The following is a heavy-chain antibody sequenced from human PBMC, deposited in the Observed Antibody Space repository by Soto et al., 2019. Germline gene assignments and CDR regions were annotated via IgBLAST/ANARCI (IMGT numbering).Heavy chain of an antibody. Sequence: GASVKVSCKASGYTFTSYGISWVRQAPGQGLEWMGWISAYNGNTNYAQKLQGRVTMTTDTSTSTAYMELRSLRSEDTAVYYCATARNYDSSGYYFFDYWGQGTLVTVSS. J-gene: IGHJ4*02. D-gene: IGHD3-22*01. CDR3: ATARNYDSSGYYFFDY. CDR2: ISAYNGNT. V-gene: IGHV1-18*01. CDR1: GYTFTSYG.